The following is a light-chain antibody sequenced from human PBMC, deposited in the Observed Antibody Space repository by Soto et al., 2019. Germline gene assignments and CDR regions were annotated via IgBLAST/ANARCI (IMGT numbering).Light chain of an antibody. CDR2: DVS. CDR3: TSYTNTGPFV. Sequence: QSALTQPASVSGSPGQSITISCAGTGSDVGGFDYVSWYQQHPGKAPKLIIYDVSTRSSGVSNRFSGSKSGNTASLTISGLQAEDESDFYCTSYTNTGPFVFGGGTQLTVL. CDR1: GSDVGGFDY. J-gene: IGLJ7*01. V-gene: IGLV2-14*01.